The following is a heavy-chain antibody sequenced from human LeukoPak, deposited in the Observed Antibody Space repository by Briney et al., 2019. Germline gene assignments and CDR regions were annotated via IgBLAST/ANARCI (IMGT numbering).Heavy chain of an antibody. J-gene: IGHJ6*04. Sequence: GGSLRLSCAASGFTFSNYWMSWVRQAPGKGLEWVADIKEDGSEKDYVDSVKGRFTNSRDNAQSSLYLQMDSLRAEDTAVYYCARDGVVNFWVSYGTYNYYYHMDVWGKGTTVTVSS. CDR1: GFTFSNYW. CDR3: ARDGVVNFWVSYGTYNYYYHMDV. D-gene: IGHD3-16*01. V-gene: IGHV3-7*01. CDR2: IKEDGSEK.